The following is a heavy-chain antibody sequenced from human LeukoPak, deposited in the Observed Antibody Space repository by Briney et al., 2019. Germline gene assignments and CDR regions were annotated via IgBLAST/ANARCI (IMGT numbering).Heavy chain of an antibody. CDR3: ARQDGSGWYREGSFDY. CDR2: IYYSGST. J-gene: IGHJ4*02. D-gene: IGHD6-19*01. V-gene: IGHV4-39*01. Sequence: KPSETLSLTCTVSGGSISSSSYDWGWIGQPPGKGLEWIGSIYYSGSTYYNPSLKSRVTISVDTSKNQFSLKLSSVTAADTAVYYCARQDGSGWYREGSFDYWGQGTLVTVSS. CDR1: GGSISSSSYD.